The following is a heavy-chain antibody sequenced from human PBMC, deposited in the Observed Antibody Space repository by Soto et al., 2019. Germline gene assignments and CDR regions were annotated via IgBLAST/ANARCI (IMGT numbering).Heavy chain of an antibody. V-gene: IGHV4-39*01. CDR1: DGSISNSNYY. CDR3: ASPTLGAFDI. J-gene: IGHJ3*02. CDR2: IYYSGST. D-gene: IGHD3-16*01. Sequence: QLQLQESGPGLVKPSETLSLTCTVSDGSISNSNYYWGWIRQPPGKGLEWIGSIYYSGSTSYNSSLKSRVTISVDTSKNQFSLRLTSVTAADTAVYYCASPTLGAFDIWGQGAMVTVSS.